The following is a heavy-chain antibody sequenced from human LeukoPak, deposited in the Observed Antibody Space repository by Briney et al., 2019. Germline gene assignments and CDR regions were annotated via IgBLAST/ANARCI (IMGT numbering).Heavy chain of an antibody. CDR3: ARDIYDDSGYFRRGLDY. V-gene: IGHV3-21*01. CDR1: GFTFSDYS. CDR2: ISTTSSYI. D-gene: IGHD3-22*01. Sequence: PGGSLRLSCAASGFTFSDYSMNWVRQAPGKGLEWVSSISTTSSYIYYADSVKGRFTISRDNAKNSLYLQMNSLRADDTAVYFCARDIYDDSGYFRRGLDYWGLGILVTVSS. J-gene: IGHJ4*02.